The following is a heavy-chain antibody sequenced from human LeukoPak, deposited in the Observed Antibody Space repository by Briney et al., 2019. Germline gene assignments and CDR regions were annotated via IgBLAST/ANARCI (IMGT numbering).Heavy chain of an antibody. CDR1: GGSIDSGDYS. CDR2: IYYSGTT. CDR3: ARGRRAADY. Sequence: SETLSLTCTVSGGSIDSGDYSWSWIRQLPGRGLEWIGYIYYSGTTYYNPSLKTRVTISVDTSKNQFSLNLGSVTAADTAVYYCARGRRAADYWGQGTLVTVSS. D-gene: IGHD6-13*01. J-gene: IGHJ4*02. V-gene: IGHV4-31*03.